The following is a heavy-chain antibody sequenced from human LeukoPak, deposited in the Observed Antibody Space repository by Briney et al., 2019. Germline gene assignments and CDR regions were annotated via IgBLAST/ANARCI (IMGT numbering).Heavy chain of an antibody. D-gene: IGHD2-15*01. CDR2: IYPSDSDT. CDR3: ARSYCPSGLCHESEAFDF. Sequence: GESLKISCKTYGYKFNSYWIGWVRQTPDKGLEYLGIIYPSDSDTRYSPSFQGQVTISADTSISTAYLQWSSLRASDTAMYYCARSYCPSGLCHESEAFDFWGQGTLVTVSS. V-gene: IGHV5-51*01. CDR1: GYKFNSYW. J-gene: IGHJ3*01.